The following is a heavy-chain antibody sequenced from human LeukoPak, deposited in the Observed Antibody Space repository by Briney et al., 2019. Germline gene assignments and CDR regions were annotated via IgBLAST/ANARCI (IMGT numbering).Heavy chain of an antibody. CDR3: ATGYAPTYYDFWSGYVNYAFDI. Sequence: ASVTVSCKVSGYTLTELSMHWVRQAPGKGLEWMGGFDPEDGETIYAQKFQGRVTMTEDTSTDTAYMELSSLRSEDTAVYYCATGYAPTYYDFWSGYVNYAFDIWGQGTMVTVSS. J-gene: IGHJ3*02. V-gene: IGHV1-24*01. CDR2: FDPEDGET. D-gene: IGHD3-3*01. CDR1: GYTLTELS.